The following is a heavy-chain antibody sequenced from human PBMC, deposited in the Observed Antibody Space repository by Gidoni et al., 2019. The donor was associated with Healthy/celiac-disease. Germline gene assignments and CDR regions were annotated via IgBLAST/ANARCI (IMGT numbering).Heavy chain of an antibody. V-gene: IGHV1-8*01. CDR1: GYTFTRYD. Sequence: QVQLVQSGAEVKKPGASVTVSCKASGYTFTRYDINWVRQATGQGLEWMGWMNPNSGNTGYAQKFQGRVTMTRNTSISTAYMELSSLRSEDTAVYYCARGGRVDIVATQELYYYYGMDVWGQGTTVTVSS. J-gene: IGHJ6*02. CDR3: ARGGRVDIVATQELYYYYGMDV. CDR2: MNPNSGNT. D-gene: IGHD5-12*01.